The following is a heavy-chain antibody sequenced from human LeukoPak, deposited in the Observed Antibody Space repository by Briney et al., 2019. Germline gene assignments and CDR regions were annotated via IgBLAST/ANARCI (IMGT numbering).Heavy chain of an antibody. D-gene: IGHD6-13*01. J-gene: IGHJ4*02. CDR2: ISSSSSYT. V-gene: IGHV3-11*06. CDR3: ARDRLKDAAAGTSFLFVY. CDR1: GFAFSDYY. Sequence: GGSLRLSCAASGFAFSDYYMSWIRQAPGKGLEWVSYISSSSSYTNYADSVKGRFTISRDNAKNSLYLQMNSLRAEDTAVYYCARDRLKDAAAGTSFLFVYWGQGTLVTVSS.